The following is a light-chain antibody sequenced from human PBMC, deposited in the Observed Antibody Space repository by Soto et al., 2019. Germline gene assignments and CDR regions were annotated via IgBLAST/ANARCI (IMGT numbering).Light chain of an antibody. Sequence: EIVVTQSPATLSVSPGERLTLSCRASQSVSSSLAWYQQRPGQAPRLLIYDTSTRAPGIAARFSGSGSGTEFTLTISSLQSEDVAVYYCQQYVHWPPGTFGQGTTVEIK. CDR2: DTS. CDR3: QQYVHWPPGT. V-gene: IGKV3-15*01. CDR1: QSVSSS. J-gene: IGKJ1*01.